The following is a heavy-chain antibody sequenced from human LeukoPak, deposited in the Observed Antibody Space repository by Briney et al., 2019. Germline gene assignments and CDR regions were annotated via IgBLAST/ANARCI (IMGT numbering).Heavy chain of an antibody. Sequence: GGSLRLSCAASGFTFSSYSMNWVRQAPGKGLEWVSSISSSSSYIYYADSVKGRFTISRDNAKNSLYLQMNSLRAEDTAVYYCARDAVFNSGWYNDYWGQGTLVTVSS. CDR1: GFTFSSYS. CDR2: ISSSSSYI. J-gene: IGHJ4*02. V-gene: IGHV3-21*01. CDR3: ARDAVFNSGWYNDY. D-gene: IGHD6-19*01.